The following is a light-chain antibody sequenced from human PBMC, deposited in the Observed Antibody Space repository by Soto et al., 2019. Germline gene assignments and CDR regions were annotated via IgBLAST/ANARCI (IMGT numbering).Light chain of an antibody. Sequence: ENVLTQSPGTLSLSPGERATLSCRASQSFSSSYVAWYQQKPGQAPRLLSYGTSSRATGIPDRFSGSGSGTEFSLTISRLAPEDFAVYFCQQYSGSPYTFGQGTKLEIK. J-gene: IGKJ2*01. CDR3: QQYSGSPYT. CDR1: QSFSSSY. CDR2: GTS. V-gene: IGKV3-20*01.